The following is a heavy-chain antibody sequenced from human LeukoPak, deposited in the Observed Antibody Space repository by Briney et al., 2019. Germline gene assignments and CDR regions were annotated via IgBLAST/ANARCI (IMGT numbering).Heavy chain of an antibody. V-gene: IGHV5-51*01. CDR3: ARLDEQQLVGDYYYYYMDV. J-gene: IGHJ6*03. CDR2: IYPGDSDT. D-gene: IGHD6-13*01. CDR1: GYSFTSYW. Sequence: GESLKNSCKGSGYSFTSYWIGWVRQMPGKGLEWMGIIYPGDSDTRYSPSFQGQVTISADKSISTAYLQWSSLKASDTAMYYCARLDEQQLVGDYYYYYMDVWGKGTTVTISS.